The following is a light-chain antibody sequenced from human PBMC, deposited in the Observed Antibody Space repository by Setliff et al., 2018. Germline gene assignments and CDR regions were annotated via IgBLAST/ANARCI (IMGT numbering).Light chain of an antibody. CDR3: GTWENSLSVYV. Sequence: QSVLTQPPSVSAAPGQKVTISCSGSGSSIGNNYVSWYQQLPGAAPKLLIYDNNKRPSGIPDRFSGSKSGTSATLGITGLQTGDEADYYCGTWENSLSVYVFGTGTKVTVL. J-gene: IGLJ1*01. CDR2: DNN. V-gene: IGLV1-51*01. CDR1: GSSIGNNY.